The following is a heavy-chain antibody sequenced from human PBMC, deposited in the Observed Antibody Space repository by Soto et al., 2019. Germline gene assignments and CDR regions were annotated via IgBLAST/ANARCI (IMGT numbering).Heavy chain of an antibody. J-gene: IGHJ4*02. CDR1: GFALVDY. CDR2: IDGSGTAT. V-gene: IGHV3-11*01. CDR3: ARDYRNKGFDH. D-gene: IGHD4-4*01. Sequence: GGSLRLSCTASGFALVDYMSWIRQAPGRGLEWVSYIDGSGTATYYTDSVKGRFTVSRDHAENSLYLQMNSLTAEDTAAYYCARDYRNKGFDHWGLGTLVTVSS.